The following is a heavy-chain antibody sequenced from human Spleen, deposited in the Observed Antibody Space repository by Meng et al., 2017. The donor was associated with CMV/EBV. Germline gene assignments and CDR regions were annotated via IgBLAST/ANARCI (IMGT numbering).Heavy chain of an antibody. CDR1: GYSFTDYW. Sequence: GGSLRLSCKGSGYSFTDYWIGWVRQMPGKGLEWMGIIYPGDFDTRYSPSFQGQVTISVDKSISTAYLQWSSLKASDTAMYYCARRSDIWSGYSHSFEIWGQGTMVTVSS. CDR2: IYPGDFDT. J-gene: IGHJ3*02. V-gene: IGHV5-51*01. D-gene: IGHD3-3*01. CDR3: ARRSDIWSGYSHSFEI.